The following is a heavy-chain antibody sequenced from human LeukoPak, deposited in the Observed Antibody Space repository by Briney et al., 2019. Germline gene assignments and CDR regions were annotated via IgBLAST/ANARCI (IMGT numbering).Heavy chain of an antibody. V-gene: IGHV6-1*01. CDR2: TYYRSKWSS. D-gene: IGHD1-26*01. Sequence: SQTLSLTRAISGDSVSSKRAAWNWIRQSPSRGLEWLGRTYYRSKWSSGYAESVKSRLTVSPDTSQNQFSLQLRSVTPEDTAVYYCARSQTGGTFDYWGQGALVTVSS. CDR1: GDSVSSKRAA. J-gene: IGHJ4*02. CDR3: ARSQTGGTFDY.